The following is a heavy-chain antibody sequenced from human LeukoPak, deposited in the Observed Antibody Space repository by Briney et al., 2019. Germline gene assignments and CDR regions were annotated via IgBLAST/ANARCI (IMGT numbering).Heavy chain of an antibody. CDR1: GGSISSYY. CDR3: ARGTYGYYMDV. D-gene: IGHD4-17*01. Sequence: SETLSLTCTVSGGSISSYYWSWIRQPPGKGLEWIGYIYYSGSTNYNPSLKSRVTISVDTSKNQFSLKLSSVTAADTAVYFCARGTYGYYMDVWGKGTTVTVSS. J-gene: IGHJ6*03. V-gene: IGHV4-59*08. CDR2: IYYSGST.